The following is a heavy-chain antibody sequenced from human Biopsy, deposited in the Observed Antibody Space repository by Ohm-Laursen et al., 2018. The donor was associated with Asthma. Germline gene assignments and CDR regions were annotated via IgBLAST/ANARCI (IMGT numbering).Heavy chain of an antibody. CDR1: GGTFSSNS. CDR2: IIPIFGPT. D-gene: IGHD2-2*01. CDR3: ARGPEYVRSSGALDY. V-gene: IGHV1-69*15. J-gene: IGHJ4*02. Sequence: SSVKVSCKASGGTFSSNSINWVRQAPGQGLEWMGRIIPIFGPTNYAQKFQGRVTISEDDSTSTAYMELSSLSSEDTALYYCARGPEYVRSSGALDYWGQGTLVTVSS.